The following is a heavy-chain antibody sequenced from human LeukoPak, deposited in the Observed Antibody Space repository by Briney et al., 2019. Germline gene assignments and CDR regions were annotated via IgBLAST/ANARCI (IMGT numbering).Heavy chain of an antibody. CDR1: GFTFSSYA. J-gene: IGHJ4*02. CDR3: AKETSSSFDY. CDR2: ISNSGGST. D-gene: IGHD6-6*01. V-gene: IGHV3-23*01. Sequence: GGSLRLSCAASGFTFSSYAMNWVRQAPGKGREWVSGISNSGGSTYYADSVKGRFTISRDNSKNTLYLQMNSLRAEDTAVYYCAKETSSSFDYWGQGTLVTVSS.